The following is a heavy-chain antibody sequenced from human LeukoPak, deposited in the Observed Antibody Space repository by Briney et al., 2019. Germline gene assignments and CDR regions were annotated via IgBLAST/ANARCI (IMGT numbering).Heavy chain of an antibody. CDR1: GVTFSSFG. CDR2: IWYDGSNE. Sequence: GRSLRLSCVASGVTFSSFGMHWVRQAPGKGLEWVAFIWYDGSNEYYADSVKGRFTIFRDNSKNTLYLQMTSLRGDDTAVYYCARDSPLTAGPFDPWGQGTLVTVSS. CDR3: ARDSPLTAGPFDP. V-gene: IGHV3-33*01. D-gene: IGHD7-27*01. J-gene: IGHJ5*02.